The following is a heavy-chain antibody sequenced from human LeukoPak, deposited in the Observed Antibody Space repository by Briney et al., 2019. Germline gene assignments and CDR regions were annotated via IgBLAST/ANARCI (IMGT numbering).Heavy chain of an antibody. J-gene: IGHJ4*02. V-gene: IGHV3-74*01. CDR2: INSDGSST. CDR3: ARDSGSYRPYYFDY. Sequence: PGRSLRLSCAASGFTFSSYDMHWVRQAPGKGLVWVSRINSDGSSTSYADSVKGRFTISRDNAKNTLYLQMNSLRAEDTAVYYCARDSGSYRPYYFDYWGQGTLVTVSS. CDR1: GFTFSSYD. D-gene: IGHD1-26*01.